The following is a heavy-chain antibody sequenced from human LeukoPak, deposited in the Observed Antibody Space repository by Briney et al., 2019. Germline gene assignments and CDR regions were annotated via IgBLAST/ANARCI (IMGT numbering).Heavy chain of an antibody. J-gene: IGHJ6*02. CDR3: ARDNGYSYGWVGYYYGMDV. Sequence: ASVKVSCKASGGTFISYAISWVRQAPGQGLEWMGWISAYNGHTNYAQKLQGRVTMTTDTSTSTAYMELRSLRSDDTAVYYCARDNGYSYGWVGYYYGMDVWGQGTTVTVSS. CDR2: ISAYNGHT. D-gene: IGHD5-18*01. CDR1: GGTFISYA. V-gene: IGHV1-18*01.